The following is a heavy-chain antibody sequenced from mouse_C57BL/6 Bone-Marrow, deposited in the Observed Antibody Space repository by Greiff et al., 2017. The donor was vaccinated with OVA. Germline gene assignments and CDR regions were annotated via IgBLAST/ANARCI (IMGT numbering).Heavy chain of an antibody. Sequence: QVQLQQSGPELVKPGASVKISCKASGYAFSSSWMNWVKQRPGKGLEWIGRIYPGDGDTNYNGKFKGKATLTADKSSSTAYMQLSSLTSEDSAVYFCARGRRDYWGQGTTLTVSS. V-gene: IGHV1-82*01. CDR1: GYAFSSSW. J-gene: IGHJ2*01. CDR3: ARGRRDY. CDR2: IYPGDGDT.